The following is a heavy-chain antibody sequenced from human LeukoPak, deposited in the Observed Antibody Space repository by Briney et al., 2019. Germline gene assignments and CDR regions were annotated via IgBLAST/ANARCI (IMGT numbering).Heavy chain of an antibody. J-gene: IGHJ4*02. V-gene: IGHV3-21*01. Sequence: GGSLRLSCAASGFTFSYYSMNWVRQAPGKGLEWVSSISSSSNYIYYADSVKGRLTISRDNAKNSLYLQMNSLRAEDTAVFYCARDRGFGELLYPLDYWGQGTLVTVSS. CDR1: GFTFSYYS. D-gene: IGHD3-10*01. CDR3: ARDRGFGELLYPLDY. CDR2: ISSSSNYI.